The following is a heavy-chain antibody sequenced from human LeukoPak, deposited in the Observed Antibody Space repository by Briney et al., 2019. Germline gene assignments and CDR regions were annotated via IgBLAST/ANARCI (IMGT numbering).Heavy chain of an antibody. J-gene: IGHJ4*02. V-gene: IGHV1-2*02. CDR3: AIEGSYCSSTSCYHSPYDY. CDR2: INHTSGGT. D-gene: IGHD2-2*01. Sequence: ASVKVSCKASGYTFTSYYMHWVRQAPGQGLEGMGWINHTSGGTNYAQKIQGRVTRTRGTSISTAYMELIRLRSDDAAVYYCAIEGSYCSSTSCYHSPYDYWGQGTLVTVSS. CDR1: GYTFTSYY.